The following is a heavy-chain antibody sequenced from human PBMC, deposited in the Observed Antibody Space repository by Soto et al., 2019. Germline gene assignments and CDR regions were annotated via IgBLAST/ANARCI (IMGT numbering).Heavy chain of an antibody. CDR1: GYTFTSYG. CDR2: TSAYNGNT. J-gene: IGHJ6*03. D-gene: IGHD4-17*01. V-gene: IGHV1-18*01. CDR3: ARNYHDYGDYRGLYYYYYYMDV. Sequence: ASVKVSCKASGYTFTSYGISWVRQAPGQGLEWMGWTSAYNGNTNYAQKLQGRVTMTTDTSTSTAYMELRSLRSDDTAVYYCARNYHDYGDYRGLYYYYYYMDVWGKGTTVTVSS.